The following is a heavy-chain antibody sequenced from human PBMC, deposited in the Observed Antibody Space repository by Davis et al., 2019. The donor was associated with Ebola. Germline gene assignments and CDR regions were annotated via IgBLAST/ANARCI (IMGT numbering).Heavy chain of an antibody. J-gene: IGHJ6*02. V-gene: IGHV3-53*01. CDR1: GFTVSSNY. CDR2: IYSGGIT. D-gene: IGHD1-26*01. Sequence: GESLKISCAASGFTVSSNYMSWVRQAPGKGLEWVSVIYSGGITYYADSVKGRFTISRHNSKNTLYLQMNSLRAEDTAVYYCAKDRVSGSYTRNGMDVWGQGTTVTVSS. CDR3: AKDRVSGSYTRNGMDV.